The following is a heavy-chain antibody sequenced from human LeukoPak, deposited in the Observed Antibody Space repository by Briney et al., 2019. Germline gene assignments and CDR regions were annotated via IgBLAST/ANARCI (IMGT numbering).Heavy chain of an antibody. CDR2: INHSGST. D-gene: IGHD3-22*01. CDR3: AREPYYDSSGYYLNWFDP. J-gene: IGHJ5*02. CDR1: GGSFSGYY. V-gene: IGHV4-34*01. Sequence: SSETLSLTCAVYGGSFSGYYWSRIRQPPGKGLEWIGEINHSGSTNYNPSLKSRVTISVDTSKNQFSLKLSSVTAADTAVYYCAREPYYDSSGYYLNWFDPWGQGTLVTVSS.